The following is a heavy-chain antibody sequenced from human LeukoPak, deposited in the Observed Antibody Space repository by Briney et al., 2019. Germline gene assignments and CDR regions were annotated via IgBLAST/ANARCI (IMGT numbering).Heavy chain of an antibody. CDR3: ARDALEYTSGLLHY. V-gene: IGHV1-18*01. J-gene: IGHJ4*02. D-gene: IGHD6-19*01. CDR2: ISTYDGNT. Sequence: GASVKVSCTASVYTFTTQGIRWARQAAGQGLEWMGWISTYDGNTNYTQKLQRRITMTTDTPSNTPKMESSSRRSDDPAFYQLARDALEYTSGLLHYWGEGTLVSVST. CDR1: VYTFTTQG.